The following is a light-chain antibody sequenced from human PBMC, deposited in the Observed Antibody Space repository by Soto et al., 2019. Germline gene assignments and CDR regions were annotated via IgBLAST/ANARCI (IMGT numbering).Light chain of an antibody. CDR1: TSKIGHNY. V-gene: IGLV1-51*02. J-gene: IGLJ2*01. Sequence: QSVLTQPPSVCAAPGQKGTISFSGSTSKIGHNYVSWYQQLPGTAPKLLFHENNKRPSGIADRFSGSKSGTSATRGITGLQTGEEADYYCGTLDSSLNAGVFGGGTKLTVL. CDR2: ENN. CDR3: GTLDSSLNAGV.